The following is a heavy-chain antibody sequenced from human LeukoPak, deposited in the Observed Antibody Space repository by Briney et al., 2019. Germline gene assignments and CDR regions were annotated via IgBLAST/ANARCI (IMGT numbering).Heavy chain of an antibody. V-gene: IGHV3-66*01. J-gene: IGHJ1*01. CDR3: ARDTDYYGSGRHGYFDH. D-gene: IGHD3-10*01. CDR2: IYSGGST. CDR1: GFTVSSNF. Sequence: GGSLRLSCAASGFTVSSNFMGWVRQTPEKGLEWVSLIYSGGSTYYADSVKGRFTISRDNSKNTLHLQMNSLRAEDTAVYYCARDTDYYGSGRHGYFDHWGQGTLVTVSS.